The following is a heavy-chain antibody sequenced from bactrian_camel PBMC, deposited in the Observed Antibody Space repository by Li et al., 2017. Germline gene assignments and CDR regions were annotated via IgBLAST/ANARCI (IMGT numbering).Heavy chain of an antibody. J-gene: IGHJ6*01. Sequence: HVQLVESGGGLVQPGGSLRLSCAASGFTFSSYYIFSSYYMSWVRQAPGKGLEWVSSIYRDGSNTYYADSVKGRFTISRDNAKNTVYLQMNSLKSEDTALYYCATGTATQALGVMREALGFGYWGQGTQVTVS. CDR1: GFTFSSYYIFSSYY. D-gene: IGHD3*01. CDR2: IYRDGSNT. CDR3: ATGTATQALGVMREALGFGY. V-gene: IGHV3-2*01.